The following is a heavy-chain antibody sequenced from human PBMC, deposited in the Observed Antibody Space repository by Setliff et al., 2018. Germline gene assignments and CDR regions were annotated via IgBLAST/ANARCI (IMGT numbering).Heavy chain of an antibody. CDR1: GFTFSDYY. D-gene: IGHD2-15*01. Sequence: PGGSLRLSCAASGFTFSDYYMSWIRQAPGKGLEWVSYISSSGSTIYYADSVKGRFTISRDNAKNSLYLQMNSLRAEDTAVYYCARDSVVVVVAAKIPLDYWGQGTLVTVSS. V-gene: IGHV3-11*04. J-gene: IGHJ4*02. CDR3: ARDSVVVVVAAKIPLDY. CDR2: ISSSGSTI.